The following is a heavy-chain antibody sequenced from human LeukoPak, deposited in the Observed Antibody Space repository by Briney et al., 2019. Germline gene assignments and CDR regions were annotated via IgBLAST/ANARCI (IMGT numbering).Heavy chain of an antibody. CDR3: ARDSRSDYYDSSGRYWYFDL. CDR2: INPNSGGT. Sequence: ASVKVSCKASGYTFTGYYMHWVRQAPGQGLEWMGWINPNSGGTNYAQKFQGRVTMTRDTSISTAYMELSRLRSVDTAVYYCARDSRSDYYDSSGRYWYFDLWGRGTLVTVSS. D-gene: IGHD3-22*01. J-gene: IGHJ2*01. CDR1: GYTFTGYY. V-gene: IGHV1-2*02.